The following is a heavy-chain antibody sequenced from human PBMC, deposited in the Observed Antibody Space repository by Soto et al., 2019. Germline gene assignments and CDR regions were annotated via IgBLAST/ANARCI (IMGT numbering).Heavy chain of an antibody. V-gene: IGHV4-39*01. D-gene: IGHD2-15*01. Sequence: KSSETLSLTCTVSGGSISSSSYYWGWIRQPPGKGLEWIGSIYYSGSTYYNPSLKSRVTISVDTSKNQFSLKLSSVTAADTAVYYCARPLDDRYCSGGSCGEDYWGQGTLVTVSS. CDR2: IYYSGST. J-gene: IGHJ4*02. CDR1: GGSISSSSYY. CDR3: ARPLDDRYCSGGSCGEDY.